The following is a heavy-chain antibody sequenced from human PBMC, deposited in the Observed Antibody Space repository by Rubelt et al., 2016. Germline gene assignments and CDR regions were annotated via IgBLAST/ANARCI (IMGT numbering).Heavy chain of an antibody. Sequence: GLEWVAVISYDGSNKYYADSVKGRFTISRDNAKNSLYLQMNSLRAEDTAVYYCARDGFPDHEQYYDFWSGPIRYYYYYYGMDVWGQGTTVTVSS. CDR2: ISYDGSNK. J-gene: IGHJ6*02. V-gene: IGHV3-30*04. CDR3: ARDGFPDHEQYYDFWSGPIRYYYYYYGMDV. D-gene: IGHD3-3*01.